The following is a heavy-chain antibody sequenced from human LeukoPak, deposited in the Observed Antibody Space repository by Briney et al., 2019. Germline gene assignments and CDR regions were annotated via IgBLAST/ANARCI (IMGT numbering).Heavy chain of an antibody. Sequence: GGSLRLSCAASGFTVSSNYMSWVRQAPGKGLEWVSVIYSGGSTYYADSVKGRFTISRDNSKNTLYLQMNSLRAEDTAVYYCASKTRYSSSPAYFDYWGQGTLVTVSS. CDR1: GFTVSSNY. D-gene: IGHD6-13*01. V-gene: IGHV3-53*01. J-gene: IGHJ4*02. CDR3: ASKTRYSSSPAYFDY. CDR2: IYSGGST.